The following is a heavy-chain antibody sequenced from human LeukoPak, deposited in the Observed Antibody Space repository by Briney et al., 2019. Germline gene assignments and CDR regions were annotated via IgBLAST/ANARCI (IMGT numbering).Heavy chain of an antibody. Sequence: GGSLRLSCAASGFTFSSYSMNWLRQAPGKGLEWVSSISSSSSYIYYADSVKGRFTISRDNAKNSLYLQMNSLRAEDTAVYYCASGPAKQIDYWGQGTLVTVSS. CDR2: ISSSSSYI. D-gene: IGHD6-13*01. CDR1: GFTFSSYS. J-gene: IGHJ4*02. V-gene: IGHV3-21*01. CDR3: ASGPAKQIDY.